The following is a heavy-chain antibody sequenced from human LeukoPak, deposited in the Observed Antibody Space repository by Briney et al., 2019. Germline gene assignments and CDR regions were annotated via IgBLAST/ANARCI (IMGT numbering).Heavy chain of an antibody. V-gene: IGHV4-39*01. CDR1: GGSIISSDYH. CDR3: ARHCCSGPAKRVFDI. D-gene: IGHD2-15*01. J-gene: IGHJ3*02. Sequence: SETLSLTCTVSGGSIISSDYHWGWVRQPPGKGLEWIGTISYSGNTDYNPSLRSRVTMSVDTSNNQFSLRLGSVTAADTAVYHCARHCCSGPAKRVFDIWGQGTMVTVSS. CDR2: ISYSGNT.